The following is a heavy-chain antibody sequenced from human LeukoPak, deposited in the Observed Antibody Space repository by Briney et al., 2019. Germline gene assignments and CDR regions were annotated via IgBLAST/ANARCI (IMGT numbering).Heavy chain of an antibody. CDR2: IYYGGST. J-gene: IGHJ4*02. CDR1: GGSISSSSYY. V-gene: IGHV4-39*01. D-gene: IGHD6-19*01. CDR3: ARTRVIAVAGVPIL. Sequence: PSETLSLTCTVSGGSISSSSYYWGWIRQPPGKGLEWIGSIYYGGSTYYNPSLKSRVTISVDTSKNQFSLKLSSVTAADTAVYYCARTRVIAVAGVPILWGQGTLVTVSS.